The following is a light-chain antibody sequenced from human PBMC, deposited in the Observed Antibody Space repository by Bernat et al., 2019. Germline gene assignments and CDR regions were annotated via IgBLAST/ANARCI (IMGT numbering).Light chain of an antibody. Sequence: EIVMTQSPATLSVSPGERVTLSCRTSESVSTNVAWYQQKSGQAPRLLMYYASRGVVGVPDRFSGRGSGTEFTLTIDSMHSEDFAVYYGNQHAHWRSACGQGTRLE. CDR3: NQHAHWRSA. J-gene: IGKJ5*01. V-gene: IGKV3-15*01. CDR2: YAS. CDR1: ESVSTN.